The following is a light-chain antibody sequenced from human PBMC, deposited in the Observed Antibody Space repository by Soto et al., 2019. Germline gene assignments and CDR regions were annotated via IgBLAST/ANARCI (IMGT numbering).Light chain of an antibody. J-gene: IGKJ1*01. Sequence: EVVLTQSPDTLSLSPGETATPSCRASQSLRPTYVAWYQQKPGQAPRLLIYGASFRATDIPNRFSGRGSGTDFTLSISRLEPEDFAVYYCQQYVTSPRTFGQGTKVDIK. CDR1: QSLRPTY. CDR3: QQYVTSPRT. V-gene: IGKV3-20*01. CDR2: GAS.